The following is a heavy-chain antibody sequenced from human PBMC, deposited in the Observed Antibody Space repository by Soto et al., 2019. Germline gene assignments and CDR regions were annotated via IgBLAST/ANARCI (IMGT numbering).Heavy chain of an antibody. D-gene: IGHD1-20*01. V-gene: IGHV3-74*01. CDR2: INSDGSST. J-gene: IGHJ5*02. CDR3: ARDRVLLDP. Sequence: GGSLRLSCAASGFIFSSYWMHWVRQAPGKGLVWVSRINSDGSSTNYADSVKGRFTISRDNAKKTLCLQMKNLRAEDTAVYYCARDRVLLDPWGQGTLVTVSS. CDR1: GFIFSSYW.